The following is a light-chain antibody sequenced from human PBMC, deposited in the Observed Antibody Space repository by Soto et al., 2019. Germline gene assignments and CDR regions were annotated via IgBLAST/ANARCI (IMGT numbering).Light chain of an antibody. CDR1: KIGRKS. V-gene: IGLV3-21*04. CDR2: YDN. J-gene: IGLJ1*01. Sequence: SSELTQPPSESVAPGETASITCGGDKIGRKSVHWYQQRPGQAPVLVMYYDNDRPSEIPERFSGSNSGNTATLSISRVEAGDEADYYCQVWDSSSDHYVFGTGTKLTVL. CDR3: QVWDSSSDHYV.